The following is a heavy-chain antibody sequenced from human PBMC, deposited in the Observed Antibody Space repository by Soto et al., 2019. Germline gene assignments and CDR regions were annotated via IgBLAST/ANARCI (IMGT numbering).Heavy chain of an antibody. CDR2: ISGSGGST. V-gene: IGHV3-23*01. Sequence: PGGSLRLSCAASGFTFSSYAMSWVRQAPGKGLEWVSAISGSGGSTYYADSVKGRFTISRDNSKNTLYLQMNSLRAEDTAVYYCAKTISDDYGDYAYYFDYWGQGTLVTVS. J-gene: IGHJ4*02. CDR1: GFTFSSYA. D-gene: IGHD4-17*01. CDR3: AKTISDDYGDYAYYFDY.